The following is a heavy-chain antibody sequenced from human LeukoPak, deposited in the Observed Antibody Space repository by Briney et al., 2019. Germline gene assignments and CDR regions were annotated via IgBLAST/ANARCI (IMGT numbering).Heavy chain of an antibody. CDR3: AKQKGYCSGGSCYYSDY. Sequence: PGGSLRLSCEGSGFTFSSYAMSWVRQAPGKGLEWVSAISGSGGSTYYTDSVKGRFTIPRDNSKNTLYLQMNSLRAEDTARYYCAKQKGYCSGGSCYYSDYWGQGTLVTVSS. CDR1: GFTFSSYA. V-gene: IGHV3-23*01. D-gene: IGHD2-15*01. CDR2: ISGSGGST. J-gene: IGHJ4*02.